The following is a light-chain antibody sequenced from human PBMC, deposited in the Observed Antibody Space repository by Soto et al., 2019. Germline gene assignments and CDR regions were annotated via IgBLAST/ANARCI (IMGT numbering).Light chain of an antibody. CDR3: QQYNSYPET. J-gene: IGKJ3*01. Sequence: DIQMTQSPSTLSASVGDRVTITCRASQSISSWLAWYQQKPGKAPKLLIYKASSLESGVPSRFSDSGSGTEYTLTISSLQPDDFATYYCQQYNSYPETFGPGTKVDIK. CDR1: QSISSW. V-gene: IGKV1-5*03. CDR2: KAS.